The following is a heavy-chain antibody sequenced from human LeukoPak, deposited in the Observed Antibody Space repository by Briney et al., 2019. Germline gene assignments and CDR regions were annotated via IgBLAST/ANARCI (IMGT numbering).Heavy chain of an antibody. V-gene: IGHV5-51*01. CDR2: IFPADSDT. CDR1: GYKFTSYW. D-gene: IGHD3-10*01. Sequence: GEPLKISCKGSGYKFTSYWIGWVRQMPGKGLEWMGIIFPADSDTRYSPSFQGQVTISADKSISTAYLQWTSLKASDTAMYYCARRAGQQPPDYWGQGTLVTVSS. CDR3: ARRAGQQPPDY. J-gene: IGHJ4*02.